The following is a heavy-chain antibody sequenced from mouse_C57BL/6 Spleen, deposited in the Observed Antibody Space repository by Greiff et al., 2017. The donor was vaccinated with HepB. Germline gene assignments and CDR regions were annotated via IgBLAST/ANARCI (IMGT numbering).Heavy chain of an antibody. CDR2: IYPGSGST. Sequence: VQLQQPGAELVKPGASVKMSCKASGYTFTSYWITWVKQRPGQGLEWIGDIYPGSGSTNYNEKFKSKATLTVDTSSSTAYMQLSSLTSEDSAVYYCARVTTVREGFDYWGQGTTLTVSS. V-gene: IGHV1-55*01. J-gene: IGHJ2*01. CDR1: GYTFTSYW. CDR3: ARVTTVREGFDY. D-gene: IGHD1-1*01.